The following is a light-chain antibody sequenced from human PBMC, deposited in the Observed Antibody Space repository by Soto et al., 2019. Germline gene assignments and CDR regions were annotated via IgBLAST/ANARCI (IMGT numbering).Light chain of an antibody. J-gene: IGKJ4*01. Sequence: EIVLTQSPGTLSLSPGERATLSCRASQSVSKNFLAWYQQKPGQAPRLLISGASNRATVIPDRFSGSGSGTDFSLTIDSLEPEDLAVYFCQQYCSSPRTFGGGTKVAIK. V-gene: IGKV3-20*01. CDR1: QSVSKNF. CDR2: GAS. CDR3: QQYCSSPRT.